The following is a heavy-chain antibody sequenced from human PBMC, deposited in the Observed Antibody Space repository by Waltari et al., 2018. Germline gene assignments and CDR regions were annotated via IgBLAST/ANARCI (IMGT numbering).Heavy chain of an antibody. J-gene: IGHJ4*02. D-gene: IGHD3-16*01. CDR1: GYIFSNYG. CDR3: ARDDFDSSAFGGF. Sequence: QLVQSGAEVKKPGASVKVSCKGSGYIFSNYGVTWVRQAPGQGLEWMGWISGYNGDAKYEEKFEGRVTMTRDTSTSTAYMEIRGLRSDDTAVYFCARDDFDSSAFGGFWGQGTQVTVSS. V-gene: IGHV1-18*01. CDR2: ISGYNGDA.